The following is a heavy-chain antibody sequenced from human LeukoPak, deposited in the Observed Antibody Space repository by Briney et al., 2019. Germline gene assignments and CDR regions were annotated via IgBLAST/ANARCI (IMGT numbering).Heavy chain of an antibody. CDR3: TRGHHDFDA. J-gene: IGHJ5*02. V-gene: IGHV4-31*11. Sequence: PSETLSLTCAVSGDAISGGGYYWTWIRQHPGKGLEWIAYIYYGGSTYYNPSLKSRVTISVDKSNSQFSLTLTSVTAADTAVYFCTRGHHDFDAWGQGILVTVSS. CDR1: GDAISGGGYY. D-gene: IGHD3-3*01. CDR2: IYYGGST.